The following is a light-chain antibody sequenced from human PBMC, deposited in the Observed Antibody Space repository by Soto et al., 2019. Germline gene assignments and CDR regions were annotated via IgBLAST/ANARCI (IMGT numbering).Light chain of an antibody. CDR3: QHYRTS. J-gene: IGKJ4*01. V-gene: IGKV3-20*01. CDR1: QSVGRNY. CDR2: AAS. Sequence: EIVLTQFPGTLSLSPGERATLSCRASQSVGRNYVAWYQQKPGQAPRVIIYAASNRASGIPDRFSGSGSGTDFTLTITRLEPEDFAVYYCQHYRTSFGGGTKVEIK.